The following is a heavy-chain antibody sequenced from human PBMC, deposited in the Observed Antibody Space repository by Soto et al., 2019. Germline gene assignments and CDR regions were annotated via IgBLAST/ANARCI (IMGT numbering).Heavy chain of an antibody. Sequence: QVQLVQSGAEVQKPGSSVKVSCKASGGTFSSYAISWVRQAPGQGLEWMGGSIPIFGTANYAQKFQGRVTIPADESTRTAYMELSSLRSEDTAVYYCARRALYYDSSGYYWSYWGQGTLVTVSS. D-gene: IGHD3-22*01. V-gene: IGHV1-69*01. CDR2: SIPIFGTA. CDR1: GGTFSSYA. CDR3: ARRALYYDSSGYYWSY. J-gene: IGHJ4*02.